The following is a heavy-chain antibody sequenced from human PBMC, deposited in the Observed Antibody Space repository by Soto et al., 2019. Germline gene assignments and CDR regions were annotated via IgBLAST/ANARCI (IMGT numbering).Heavy chain of an antibody. J-gene: IGHJ4*02. CDR3: AKSGYDFIAHGYYFDY. Sequence: EVQLLESGGGLVQPGGSLRLSCAASGFTFSSYAMSWVRQAPGKGLEWVSAISGSGGSTYYADSVKGRFTISRDNSKNTLYLQTNSLRAEDTAVYYCAKSGYDFIAHGYYFDYWGQGTLVTVSS. V-gene: IGHV3-23*01. CDR2: ISGSGGST. CDR1: GFTFSSYA. D-gene: IGHD5-12*01.